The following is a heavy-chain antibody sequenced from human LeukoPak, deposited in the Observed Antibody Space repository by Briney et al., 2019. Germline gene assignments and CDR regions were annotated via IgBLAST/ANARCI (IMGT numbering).Heavy chain of an antibody. CDR3: ARVLRYGSGSYQMGGFGFDY. CDR1: GFTFSSYG. Sequence: PGRSLRLSCAASGFTFSSYGMHWVRQAAGKGLEWVAVIWYDGSNKYYADSVKGRFTISRDNSKNTLYLQMNSLRAEDTAVYYCARVLRYGSGSYQMGGFGFDYWGQGTLVTVSS. D-gene: IGHD3-10*01. CDR2: IWYDGSNK. V-gene: IGHV3-33*01. J-gene: IGHJ4*02.